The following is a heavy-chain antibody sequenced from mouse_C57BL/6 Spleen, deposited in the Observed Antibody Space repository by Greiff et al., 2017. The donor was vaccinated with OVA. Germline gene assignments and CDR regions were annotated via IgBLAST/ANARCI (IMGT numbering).Heavy chain of an antibody. CDR1: GYAFSSSW. D-gene: IGHD2-3*01. V-gene: IGHV1-82*01. J-gene: IGHJ3*01. CDR3: ADEGYYVLAY. CDR2: IYPGDGDT. Sequence: VQLQQSGPELVKPGASVKISCKASGYAFSSSWMNWVKQRPGKGLEWIGRIYPGDGDTNYNGKFKGKATLTADKSSSTAYMQLSSLTSGDSAVYFCADEGYYVLAYWGQGTLVTVSA.